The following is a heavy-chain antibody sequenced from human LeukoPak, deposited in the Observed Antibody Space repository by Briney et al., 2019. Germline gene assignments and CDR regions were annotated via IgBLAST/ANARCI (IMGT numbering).Heavy chain of an antibody. CDR2: IFSGGST. Sequence: PGGSLRLSCAASGFTVSSNYMSWVRQAPGKGLEWVSIIFSGGSTYYADSVKGRFTISRVNSKNTLYLQMNSLRAEDTAVYYCARGSMTTVTKIDYWGQGTLVTVSS. J-gene: IGHJ4*02. V-gene: IGHV3-53*01. CDR3: ARGSMTTVTKIDY. D-gene: IGHD4-17*01. CDR1: GFTVSSNY.